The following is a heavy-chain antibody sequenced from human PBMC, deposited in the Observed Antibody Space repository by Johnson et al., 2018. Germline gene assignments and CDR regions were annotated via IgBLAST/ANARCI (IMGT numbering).Heavy chain of an antibody. Sequence: QVQLVESGGGVVQPGRSLRLSCAASGFTFSGFAMHWVRQAPGKGLAWVAMISFDGVDEFYADSVRGRFPVSRDNSKNTLFLQMSSLRAEDTALYYCARPKVGATSGGMDVWGKGTTVTVSS. CDR3: ARPKVGATSGGMDV. D-gene: IGHD1-26*01. CDR2: ISFDGVDE. CDR1: GFTFSGFA. J-gene: IGHJ6*03. V-gene: IGHV3-30-3*01.